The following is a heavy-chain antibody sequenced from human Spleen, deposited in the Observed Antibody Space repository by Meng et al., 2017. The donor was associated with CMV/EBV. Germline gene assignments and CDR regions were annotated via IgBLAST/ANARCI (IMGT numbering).Heavy chain of an antibody. CDR3: TTDSITIFGVVIITFDY. D-gene: IGHD3-3*01. Sequence: TFSNAWMSWVRQAPGKGLEWVGRIKSKTDGGTTDYAAPVKGRFTISRDDSKNTLYLQMNSLKTEDTAVYYCTTDSITIFGVVIITFDYWGQGTLVTVSS. V-gene: IGHV3-15*01. CDR1: TFSNAW. J-gene: IGHJ4*02. CDR2: IKSKTDGGTT.